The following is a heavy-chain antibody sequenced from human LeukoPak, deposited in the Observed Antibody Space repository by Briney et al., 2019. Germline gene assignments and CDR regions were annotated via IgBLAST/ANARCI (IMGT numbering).Heavy chain of an antibody. V-gene: IGHV1-18*01. J-gene: IGHJ4*02. CDR2: ISAYNGNT. CDR3: ARDTTVVTDY. Sequence: ASVKVSCKASGYTFTSYAMNWVRQAPGQGLEWMGWISAYNGNTNYAQKLQGRVTMTTDTSTSTAYMELRSLRSDDTAVYYCARDTTVVTDYWGQGTLVTVSS. CDR1: GYTFTSYA. D-gene: IGHD4-23*01.